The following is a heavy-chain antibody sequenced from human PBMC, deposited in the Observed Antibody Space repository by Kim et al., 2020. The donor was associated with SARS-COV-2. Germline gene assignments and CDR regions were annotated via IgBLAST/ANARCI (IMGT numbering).Heavy chain of an antibody. J-gene: IGHJ5*02. CDR2: ISNSGTNT. CDR3: AKDWNSYGSGSSYWFDP. D-gene: IGHD3-10*01. V-gene: IGHV3-23*01. Sequence: GGSLRLSCAASGFIFSSYDMSWVRQAPGKGLEWLSSISNSGTNTFYADSVKGRFTISRDNSKNTLYLQMNSLRAEDTAVYFCAKDWNSYGSGSSYWFDP. CDR1: GFIFSSYD.